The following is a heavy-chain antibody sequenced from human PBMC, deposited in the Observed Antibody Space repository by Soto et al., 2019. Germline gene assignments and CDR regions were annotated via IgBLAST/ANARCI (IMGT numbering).Heavy chain of an antibody. J-gene: IGHJ3*02. CDR3: ATTLDYDSSGYHYPHDAFDI. Sequence: ASVKVSCKVSGYTLTELSMHWVRQAPGKGLEWMGGFDPEDGETIYAQKFQGRVTMTEDTSTDTAYMELSSLRSEDTAVYYCATTLDYDSSGYHYPHDAFDIWGQGTMGTVSS. D-gene: IGHD3-22*01. CDR1: GYTLTELS. CDR2: FDPEDGET. V-gene: IGHV1-24*01.